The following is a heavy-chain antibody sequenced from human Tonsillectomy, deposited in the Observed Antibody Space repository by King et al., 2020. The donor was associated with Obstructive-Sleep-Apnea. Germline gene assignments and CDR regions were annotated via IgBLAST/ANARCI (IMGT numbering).Heavy chain of an antibody. J-gene: IGHJ4*02. CDR3: AREPAYLFKGNGYFDY. V-gene: IGHV3-NL1*01. D-gene: IGHD2-21*01. Sequence: QVQLVESGGGVVQPGRSLRLSCAASGFTFSSYGMHWVRQAPGKGLERVSVIYSGGSAYYADSVKGRFTISRDNSKTTLYLQMNGLRAEDTAVYYCAREPAYLFKGNGYFDYWGQGTLVTVSS. CDR2: IYSGGSA. CDR1: GFTFSSYG.